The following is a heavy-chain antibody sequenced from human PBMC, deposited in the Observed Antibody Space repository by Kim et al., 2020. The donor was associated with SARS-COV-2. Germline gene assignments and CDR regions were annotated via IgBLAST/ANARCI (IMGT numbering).Heavy chain of an antibody. CDR3: ARGADIAAADTPFDY. J-gene: IGHJ4*02. Sequence: SETLSLTCTVSGGSISSYYWSWIRQPAGKGLEWIGRIYTSGSTNYNPSLKSRVTMSVDTSKNQFSLKLSSVTAADTAVYYCARGADIAAADTPFDYWGQGTLVTVSS. D-gene: IGHD6-13*01. CDR1: GGSISSYY. V-gene: IGHV4-4*07. CDR2: IYTSGST.